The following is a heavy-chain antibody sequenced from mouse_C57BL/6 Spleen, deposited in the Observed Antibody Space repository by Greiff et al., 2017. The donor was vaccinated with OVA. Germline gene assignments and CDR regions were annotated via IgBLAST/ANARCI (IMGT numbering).Heavy chain of an antibody. Sequence: QVQLQQPGAELVRPGSSVKLSYKASGYTFTSYWMHWVKQRPIQGLEWIGNIDPSDSETHYNQKFKDKATLTVDKSSSTAYMQLSSLTSEDSAVYYCARGPSYYSNPYYFDYWGQGTTLTVSS. J-gene: IGHJ2*01. CDR1: GYTFTSYW. D-gene: IGHD2-5*01. CDR2: IDPSDSET. CDR3: ARGPSYYSNPYYFDY. V-gene: IGHV1-52*01.